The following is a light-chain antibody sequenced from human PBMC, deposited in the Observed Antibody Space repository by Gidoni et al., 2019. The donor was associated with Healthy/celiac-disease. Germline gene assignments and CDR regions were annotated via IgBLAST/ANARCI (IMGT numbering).Light chain of an antibody. V-gene: IGKV1-39*01. Sequence: IQMTQCPSSLSASVGDRVTITCRASQSISSYLNWYQQKPGKAPKLLIYAASSLQSGVPSRFSGSGSGTDFTLTISSLQPEDFATYYCQQSYSTPFTFGPGTKVDIK. CDR2: AAS. CDR3: QQSYSTPFT. CDR1: QSISSY. J-gene: IGKJ3*01.